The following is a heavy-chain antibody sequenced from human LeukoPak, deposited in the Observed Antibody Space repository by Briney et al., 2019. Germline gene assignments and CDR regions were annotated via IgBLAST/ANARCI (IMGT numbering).Heavy chain of an antibody. Sequence: SQTLSLTCTVSGGSISSGDYYWSWIRQPPGKGLEWIGYIYYSGSTYYNPPLKSRVTISVDTSKNQFSLKLSSVTAADTAVYYCSATIVVLTGYYYGMNVWGQGTTVTVSS. CDR1: GGSISSGDYY. CDR3: SATIVVLTGYYYGMNV. D-gene: IGHD2/OR15-2a*01. J-gene: IGHJ6*02. CDR2: IYYSGST. V-gene: IGHV4-30-4*01.